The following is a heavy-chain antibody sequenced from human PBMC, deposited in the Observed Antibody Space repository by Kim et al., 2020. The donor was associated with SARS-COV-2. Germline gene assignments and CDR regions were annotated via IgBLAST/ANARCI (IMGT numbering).Heavy chain of an antibody. CDR2: ITPTATTV. V-gene: IGHV3-11*01. CDR1: GFIFSDSQ. Sequence: GGSLRLSCVASGFIFSDSQMSWIRQAPGKGLEWVSLITPTATTVYYADSVKGRFAVSRDNAKNSLFLQMTSLRAEDTAVYYCARKSETNAGHYWGQVILVTVSP. D-gene: IGHD2-8*01. J-gene: IGHJ4*02. CDR3: ARKSETNAGHY.